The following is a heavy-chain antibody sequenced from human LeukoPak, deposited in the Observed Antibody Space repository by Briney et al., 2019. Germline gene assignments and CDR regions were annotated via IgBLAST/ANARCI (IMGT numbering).Heavy chain of an antibody. J-gene: IGHJ4*02. CDR2: INHSGST. V-gene: IGHV4-34*01. D-gene: IGHD6-6*01. Sequence: SETLSLTCAVYGGSFGGYYWSWIRQPPGKGLEWVGEINHSGSTNYNPSLKSRVTISVDTSKNQFSLKLSSVTAADTAVYYCARGRPSHSSSSELDYWGQGTLVTVSS. CDR3: ARGRPSHSSSSELDY. CDR1: GGSFGGYY.